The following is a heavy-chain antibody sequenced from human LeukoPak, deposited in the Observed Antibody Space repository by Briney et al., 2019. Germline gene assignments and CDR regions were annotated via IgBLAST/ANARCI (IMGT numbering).Heavy chain of an antibody. J-gene: IGHJ5*02. CDR1: GFAFSTYW. CDR2: IKQDGSEK. Sequence: PGGSLRLSCAASGFAFSTYWMGWIRQAPGKGLEWVASIKQDGSEKYYVDSVKGRFTISKDNAQNSLYLQMNSLRAEGTAIYYCARATRGFDPWGQGTLVTVSS. CDR3: ARATRGFDP. V-gene: IGHV3-7*01.